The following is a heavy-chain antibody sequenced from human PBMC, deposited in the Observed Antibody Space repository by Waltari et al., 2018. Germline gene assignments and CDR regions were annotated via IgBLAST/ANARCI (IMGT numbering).Heavy chain of an antibody. Sequence: QVQLQESGPGLVKPSETLSLTCTVSGGSISSYYWSWIRQPPGKGLEWIGYIYYSVSTNYNPSLKSRVTISVDTSKNQFSLKLSSVTAADTAVYYCAREGEGGSYYGYYYYYMDVWGKGTTVTVSS. CDR3: AREGEGGSYYGYYYYYMDV. D-gene: IGHD1-26*01. J-gene: IGHJ6*03. CDR2: IYYSVST. CDR1: GGSISSYY. V-gene: IGHV4-59*01.